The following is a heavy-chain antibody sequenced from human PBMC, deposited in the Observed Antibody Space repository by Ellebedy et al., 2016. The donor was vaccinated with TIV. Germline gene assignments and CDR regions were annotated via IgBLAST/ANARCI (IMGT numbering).Heavy chain of an antibody. D-gene: IGHD6-13*01. V-gene: IGHV4-59*11. J-gene: IGHJ4*02. Sequence: MPSETLSLTCTVSGGSITSHYWNWIRQPPGKGLEWIGYISHSGSTKYNPSLMSRVLISGDTSKNQFSLNLSSVTAADTAVYYCARTYSSSSPFDYWGQGTLITVSS. CDR1: GGSITSHY. CDR2: ISHSGST. CDR3: ARTYSSSSPFDY.